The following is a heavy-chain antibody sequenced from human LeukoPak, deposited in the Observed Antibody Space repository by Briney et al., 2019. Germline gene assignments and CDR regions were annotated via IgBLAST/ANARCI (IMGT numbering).Heavy chain of an antibody. J-gene: IGHJ4*02. CDR1: GYTFTTYY. CDR2: INPSGGST. V-gene: IGHV1-46*01. D-gene: IGHD6-19*01. Sequence: ASVKVSCKASGYTFTTYYMHWVRQAPGQGLEWMGIINPSGGSTTYAQKLQGRVTMTTDTSTSTAYMELRSLRSDDTAVYYCARDRGSGWYAYWGQGTLVTVSS. CDR3: ARDRGSGWYAY.